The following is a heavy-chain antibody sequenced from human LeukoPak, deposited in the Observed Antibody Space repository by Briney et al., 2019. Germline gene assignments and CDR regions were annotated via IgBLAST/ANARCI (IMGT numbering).Heavy chain of an antibody. V-gene: IGHV3-48*01. CDR3: ARLYGDYAC. D-gene: IGHD4-17*01. CDR2: ISSGSSTI. J-gene: IGHJ4*02. CDR1: GFAFSTYS. Sequence: GGSLRLSCAASGFAFSTYSMNWVRQAPGKGLEWVSYISSGSSTIYYADSVKGRFTISRDNAKNSLYLQMNSLRAEDTAVYYCARLYGDYACWGQGTLVTVSS.